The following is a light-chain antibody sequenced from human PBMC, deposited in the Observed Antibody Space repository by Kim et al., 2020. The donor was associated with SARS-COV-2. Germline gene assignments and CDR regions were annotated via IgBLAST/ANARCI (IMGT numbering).Light chain of an antibody. Sequence: SVSPGERATLSCRASQSVSSNLAWYQQTPGRSPSLLIYGASTRATGIPSRFSGSGSGTEFTLTISSLQSEDFAVYSCQQYNNWPYTFGQGTKLEI. V-gene: IGKV3-15*01. CDR2: GAS. CDR3: QQYNNWPYT. CDR1: QSVSSN. J-gene: IGKJ2*01.